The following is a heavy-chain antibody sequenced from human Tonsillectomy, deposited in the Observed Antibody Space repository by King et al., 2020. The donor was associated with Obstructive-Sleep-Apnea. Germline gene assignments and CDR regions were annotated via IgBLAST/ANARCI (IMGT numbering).Heavy chain of an antibody. CDR2: IYYSGST. V-gene: IGHV4-39*07. D-gene: IGHD6-6*01. CDR1: GGSISSSSYY. CDR3: ARDSSGYYYYGMDV. Sequence: QLQESGPGLVKPSETLSLTCTVSGGSISSSSYYWGWIRQPPGKGLEWIGSIYYSGSTYYNPSLKSRVTISVDTSKNQFSPKLSSVTAADTAVYYCARDSSGYYYYGMDVWGQGTTVTVSS. J-gene: IGHJ6*02.